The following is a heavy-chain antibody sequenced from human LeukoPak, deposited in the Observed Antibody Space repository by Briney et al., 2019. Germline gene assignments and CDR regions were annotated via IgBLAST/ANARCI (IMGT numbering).Heavy chain of an antibody. V-gene: IGHV4-34*01. D-gene: IGHD5-24*01. J-gene: IGHJ4*02. CDR2: INHGGST. CDR1: VGSFSGYY. CDR3: ARLGDVYNRPPGY. Sequence: SETLSLTCAVYVGSFSGYYWSWIRQPPGKGLEWVGEINHGGSTNYNPSLKSRVTISVDTSKNQFSLKLTSVTAADTAVYYCARLGDVYNRPPGYWGQGTMVTVSS.